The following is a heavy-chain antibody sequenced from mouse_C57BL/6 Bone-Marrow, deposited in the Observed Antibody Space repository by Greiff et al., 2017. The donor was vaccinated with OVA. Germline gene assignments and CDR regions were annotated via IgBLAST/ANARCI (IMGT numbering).Heavy chain of an antibody. CDR3: AVWGYYFDY. V-gene: IGHV1-81*01. J-gene: IGHJ2*01. Sequence: VHLVESGAELARPGASVKLSCKASGYTFTSYGISWVKQRTGQGLEWIGEIYPRSGNTYYNEKFKGKATLTADKSSSTAYMELRSLTSEDSAVYFCAVWGYYFDYWGQGTTLTVSS. CDR1: GYTFTSYG. D-gene: IGHD4-1*01. CDR2: IYPRSGNT.